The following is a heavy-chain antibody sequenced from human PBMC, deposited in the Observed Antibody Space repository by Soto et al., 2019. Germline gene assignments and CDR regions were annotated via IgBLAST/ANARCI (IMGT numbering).Heavy chain of an antibody. Sequence: QVQLQESGPGLVKPSQTLSLTCTVSGGSISSGDYYWSWIRQPPGTGLEWIGYIYYSGSTYYNPSLKSRVTISVDTSKNQFTLKLSSVTAADTAVNYWAREKELEALDSFDIWGQGTMVNVSS. CDR3: AREKELEALDSFDI. J-gene: IGHJ3*02. D-gene: IGHD1-7*01. CDR2: IYYSGST. CDR1: GGSISSGDYY. V-gene: IGHV4-30-4*01.